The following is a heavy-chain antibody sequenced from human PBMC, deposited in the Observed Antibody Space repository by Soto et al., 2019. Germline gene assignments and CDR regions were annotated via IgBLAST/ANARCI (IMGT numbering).Heavy chain of an antibody. D-gene: IGHD6-6*01. J-gene: IGHJ4*02. CDR3: ARVGRLAARTFDY. CDR1: GGSISDFY. CDR2: IYYSGST. V-gene: IGHV4-59*01. Sequence: SETLSLTCTVSGGSISDFYWSWIRQPPGKGLEWIGYIYYSGSTNYNPSLKSRVTISVDTSKNQFSLNLRSMSPADTAVYYCARVGRLAARTFDYWGPGTLVTVSS.